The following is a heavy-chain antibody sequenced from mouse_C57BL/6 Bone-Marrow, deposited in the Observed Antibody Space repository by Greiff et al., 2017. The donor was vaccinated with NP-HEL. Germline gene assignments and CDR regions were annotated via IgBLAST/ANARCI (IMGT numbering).Heavy chain of an antibody. Sequence: QVQLQQPGAELVKPGASVKLSCKASGYTFTSYWMHWVKQRPGQGLEWIGMIHPNSGSTNYNEKFKSKATLTVDKSSSTAYMQLRSLTSEDSAVYYCARAEGTWYFDVWGTGTTVTVSS. CDR2: IHPNSGST. V-gene: IGHV1-64*01. CDR1: GYTFTSYW. D-gene: IGHD2-14*01. CDR3: ARAEGTWYFDV. J-gene: IGHJ1*03.